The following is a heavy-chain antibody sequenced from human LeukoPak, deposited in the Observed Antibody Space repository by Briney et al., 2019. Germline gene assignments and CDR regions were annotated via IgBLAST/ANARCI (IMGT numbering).Heavy chain of an antibody. CDR2: IWYDGSNK. D-gene: IGHD3-3*01. CDR1: GFTFSSYG. CDR3: ARGPLYYDFWSGTSHY. J-gene: IGHJ4*02. V-gene: IGHV3-33*01. Sequence: PGRSLRLSCAASGFTFSSYGMHRVRQAPGKGLEWVAVIWYDGSNKYYADSVKGRFTISRDNSKNTLYLQMNSLRAEDTAVYYCARGPLYYDFWSGTSHYWGQGTLVTVSS.